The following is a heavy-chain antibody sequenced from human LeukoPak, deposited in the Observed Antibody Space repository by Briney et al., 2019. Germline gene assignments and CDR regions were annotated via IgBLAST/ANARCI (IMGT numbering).Heavy chain of an antibody. Sequence: ASVKVSCKASGYTFTPYYVHWVRQPPGQGLEWLGVINPSVGSTSYAQKFQGRVTMNRDTSTSTVYMELSSLRSEDTAVYYCARDHNGSQHWFDPWGQGTLVTVSS. CDR2: INPSVGST. J-gene: IGHJ5*02. CDR1: GYTFTPYY. V-gene: IGHV1-46*01. CDR3: ARDHNGSQHWFDP. D-gene: IGHD1-26*01.